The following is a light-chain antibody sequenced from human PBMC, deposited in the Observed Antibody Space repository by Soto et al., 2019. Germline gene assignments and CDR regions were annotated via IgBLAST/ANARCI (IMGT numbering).Light chain of an antibody. CDR1: QSISTY. V-gene: IGKV1-39*01. CDR2: AAS. Sequence: DIEMTQSPSSLSASAGDRVTIPCRASQSISTYLNWYQQKPGKAPKLLIYAASSLQSGVPSRFSGSGSGTEFTLTISSLQPEDFAAYYCLQYYKWPLTFGQGTKVEIK. J-gene: IGKJ4*02. CDR3: LQYYKWPLT.